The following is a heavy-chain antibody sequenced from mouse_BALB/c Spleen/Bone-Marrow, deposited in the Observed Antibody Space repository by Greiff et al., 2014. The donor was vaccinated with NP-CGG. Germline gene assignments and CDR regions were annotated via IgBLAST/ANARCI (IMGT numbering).Heavy chain of an antibody. V-gene: IGHV5-12-1*01. CDR1: GFAFSSYD. CDR2: ISSGGGST. CDR3: ARGYYYGSSFDY. Sequence: EVQLVESGGGLVKPGGSLKLSCAASGFAFSSYDMSWVRQTPEERLEWVAYISSGGGSTYYPDTVKGRFTISRDNAKNTLYLQMSSLKSEDTAMYYCARGYYYGSSFDYWGQGTTLTVSS. D-gene: IGHD1-1*01. J-gene: IGHJ2*01.